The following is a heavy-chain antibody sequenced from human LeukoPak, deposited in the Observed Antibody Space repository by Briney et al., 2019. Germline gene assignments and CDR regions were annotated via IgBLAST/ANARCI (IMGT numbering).Heavy chain of an antibody. CDR1: GFTFYDYA. J-gene: IGHJ6*03. V-gene: IGHV3-43D*03. CDR2: ISWDGGST. CDR3: AKAGGYSSGWAYYYYYYMDV. D-gene: IGHD6-19*01. Sequence: GGSLRLSCAASGFTFYDYAMHWVRHAPGKGLEWVSLISWDGGSTYYADSVKVRFTISTDNSKNSLYLQMNSLRAEDTALYYCAKAGGYSSGWAYYYYYYMDVWGKGTTVTVSS.